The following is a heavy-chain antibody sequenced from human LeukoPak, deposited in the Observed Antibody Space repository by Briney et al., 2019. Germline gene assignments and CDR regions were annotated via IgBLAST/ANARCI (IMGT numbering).Heavy chain of an antibody. J-gene: IGHJ3*02. D-gene: IGHD4/OR15-4a*01. CDR3: AGDRDVDYGNDGFDI. V-gene: IGHV3-48*03. CDR1: GFSFSTYE. Sequence: GGSLRLSCAASGFSFSTYEFHWVRHAPGKGLEWVSYISASGQTIYYADSVRGRFTISRDNAKNSLYLQMNSLGAEDTAVYHCAGDRDVDYGNDGFDIWGQGTTVTVSS. CDR2: ISASGQTI.